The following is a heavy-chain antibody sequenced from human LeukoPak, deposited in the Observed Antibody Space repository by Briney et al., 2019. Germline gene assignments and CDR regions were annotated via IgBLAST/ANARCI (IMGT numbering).Heavy chain of an antibody. CDR3: STRHYYDSPFDY. Sequence: GGSLRLSCAASGFTFSNAWMSWVRQAPGKGLEWVGRIKSKSGGGTTGYTAPVKGRFTISRDDSQNTLYLQMNSLKTEDTAVYFCSTRHYYDSPFDYWGQGTLVTVSS. J-gene: IGHJ4*02. CDR2: IKSKSGGGTT. D-gene: IGHD3-22*01. V-gene: IGHV3-15*01. CDR1: GFTFSNAW.